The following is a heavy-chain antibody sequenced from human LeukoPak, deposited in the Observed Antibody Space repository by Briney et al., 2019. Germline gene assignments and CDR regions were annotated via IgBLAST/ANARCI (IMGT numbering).Heavy chain of an antibody. J-gene: IGHJ5*02. CDR2: ISANYGHT. CDR3: ARRSTTPNVNWFDP. V-gene: IGHV1-18*01. Sequence: ASMTVSCTASGHTFSSYGITWVRQAPGQGLEWMGWISANYGHTNYAQKFQGRVTMTTDTSTNRAYMELRSLRSDDTALYYCARRSTTPNVNWFDPWGQGTLVTVSS. D-gene: IGHD4-17*01. CDR1: GHTFSSYG.